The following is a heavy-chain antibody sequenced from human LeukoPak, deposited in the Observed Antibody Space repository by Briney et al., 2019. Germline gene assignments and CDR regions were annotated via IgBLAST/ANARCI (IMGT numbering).Heavy chain of an antibody. CDR1: GFTFSPYN. J-gene: IGHJ2*01. V-gene: IGHV3-21*01. D-gene: IGHD3-16*01. CDR3: AREVDGGVALYFDL. Sequence: GGSLRLSCAASGFTFSPYNMNWVRQAPGKGLEWVSSISSSSSYIYYADSVKGRFTISRDNAKNLLYLQMNSLRAEDTAVYYCAREVDGGVALYFDLWGRGTLVTVSS. CDR2: ISSSSSYI.